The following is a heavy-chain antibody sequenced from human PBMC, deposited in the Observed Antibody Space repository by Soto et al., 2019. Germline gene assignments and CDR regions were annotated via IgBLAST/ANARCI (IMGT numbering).Heavy chain of an antibody. D-gene: IGHD3-22*01. CDR1: GRSITSYY. Sequence: QVVLQDSGPGLVKPSETLSLTCSVSGRSITSYYWIWVRQPPGKGLEWIGYIYDNGITSQNPSLKCRVTMSADTSQNQFSLKLTSVTGADTAVYYCARTYDSNGYANEFDSWGQGILVTVTS. CDR3: ARTYDSNGYANEFDS. V-gene: IGHV4-59*12. J-gene: IGHJ4*02. CDR2: IYDNGIT.